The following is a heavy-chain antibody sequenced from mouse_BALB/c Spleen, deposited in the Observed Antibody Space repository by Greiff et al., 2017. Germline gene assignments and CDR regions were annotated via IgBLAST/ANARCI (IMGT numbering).Heavy chain of an antibody. CDR1: GYTFTDYN. Sequence: DVHLVESGPELVKPGASVKISCKASGYTFTDYNMHWVKQSHGKSLEWIGYIYPYNGGTGYNQKFKSKATLTVDNSSSTAYMELRSLTSEDSAVYYCARNYGEPSFDYWGQGTTLTVSS. J-gene: IGHJ2*01. V-gene: IGHV1S29*02. D-gene: IGHD1-2*01. CDR3: ARNYGEPSFDY. CDR2: IYPYNGGT.